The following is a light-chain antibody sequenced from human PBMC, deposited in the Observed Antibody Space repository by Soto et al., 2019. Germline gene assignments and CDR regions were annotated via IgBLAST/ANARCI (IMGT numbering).Light chain of an antibody. CDR2: DAS. Sequence: AIRMTQSPSSLSASTGDRVTITCRASQGLSSYLAWYQQKPGKAPNLLIYDASSLQSGVPSRFSGSGSGTEFTLTISSLQPDDFATYFCQQYDSNSPTFGQGTKVDIK. CDR1: QGLSSY. CDR3: QQYDSNSPT. V-gene: IGKV1-8*01. J-gene: IGKJ1*01.